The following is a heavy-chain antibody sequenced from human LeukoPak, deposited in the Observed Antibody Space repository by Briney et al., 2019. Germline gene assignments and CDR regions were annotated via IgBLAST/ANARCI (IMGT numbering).Heavy chain of an antibody. CDR2: ISWNCGSI. Sequence: PGGSLRLSCAASGFTFDVYAMHWVRQAPGKGLEWVSGISWNCGSIVYADSVKGRFPISRDNAKIYMYMQMKSLRAEDTALYYCEKDISSSGWYYFDYWGQGTLVTVSS. J-gene: IGHJ4*02. D-gene: IGHD6-19*01. V-gene: IGHV3-9*01. CDR3: EKDISSSGWYYFDY. CDR1: GFTFDVYA.